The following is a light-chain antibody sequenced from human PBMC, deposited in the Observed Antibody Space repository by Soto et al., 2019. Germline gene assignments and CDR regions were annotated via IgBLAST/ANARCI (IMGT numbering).Light chain of an antibody. CDR2: ENN. J-gene: IGLJ2*01. CDR3: GTLDSSLSAGV. CDR1: SSNIGNNY. Sequence: QSVLTQPPSVSAAPGQKVTISCSGFSSNIGNNYVSWYQQVPGTAPKLLIYENNKRPSGIPDRFSGSKSGTSATLDITGLQTVDEADYYCGTLDSSLSAGVFGGGTKLTVL. V-gene: IGLV1-51*01.